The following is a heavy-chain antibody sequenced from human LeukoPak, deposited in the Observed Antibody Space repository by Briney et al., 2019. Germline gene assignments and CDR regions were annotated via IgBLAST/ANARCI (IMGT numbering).Heavy chain of an antibody. Sequence: GGSLRLSCVASGFSFGNYAMSWVRQAPGKGLQWVSQISGTGGATWYAGFARDRFTISRDNSKKTLYLQMSGLRGDDTAVYYCVGSPTYYNMDVWGKGTTLTVS. CDR1: GFSFGNYA. CDR2: ISGTGGAT. V-gene: IGHV3-23*01. D-gene: IGHD3-10*01. J-gene: IGHJ6*03. CDR3: VGSPTYYNMDV.